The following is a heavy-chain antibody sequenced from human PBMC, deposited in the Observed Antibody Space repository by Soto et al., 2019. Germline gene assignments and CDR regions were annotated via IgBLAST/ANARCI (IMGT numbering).Heavy chain of an antibody. CDR2: VNPSGGSA. J-gene: IGHJ6*02. Sequence: ASVKVSCKTSGYIFTAYSMHWVRQAPGQGLEWMGVVNPSGGSAHYAQSFEGRVTLTRDTSTSTAYMELSSLRSEDTAVYYCARPFALVTTKGGMDVWGQGTTVTVSS. CDR3: ARPFALVTTKGGMDV. CDR1: GYIFTAYS. D-gene: IGHD4-4*01. V-gene: IGHV1-46*01.